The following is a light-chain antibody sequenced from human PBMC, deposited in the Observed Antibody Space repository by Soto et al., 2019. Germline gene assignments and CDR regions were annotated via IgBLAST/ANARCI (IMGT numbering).Light chain of an antibody. Sequence: DIQMTQSPSSLSASVGDRVTITCRASQSVGNYLNWYQQKPGKAPKLLIYAASSLQSGVPSRFSGCGSGTDFTLTISSLQPEDFATYYCQQSNRSPWTFGQGTKVEVK. CDR3: QQSNRSPWT. V-gene: IGKV1-39*01. CDR2: AAS. J-gene: IGKJ1*01. CDR1: QSVGNY.